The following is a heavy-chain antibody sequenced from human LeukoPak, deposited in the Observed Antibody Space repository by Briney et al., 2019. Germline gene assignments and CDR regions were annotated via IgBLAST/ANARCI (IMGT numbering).Heavy chain of an antibody. Sequence: TGGSLRLSCAASGFTFSSYSMNWVRQAPGKGLDWVSYISTSGSTIYYADSVKGRFTISRDNAKNSLYLQMNSLRAEDTAVYYCATSRGSWPDYFDYWGQGTLVTVSS. CDR1: GFTFSSYS. CDR2: ISTSGSTI. D-gene: IGHD6-13*01. J-gene: IGHJ4*02. CDR3: ATSRGSWPDYFDY. V-gene: IGHV3-48*04.